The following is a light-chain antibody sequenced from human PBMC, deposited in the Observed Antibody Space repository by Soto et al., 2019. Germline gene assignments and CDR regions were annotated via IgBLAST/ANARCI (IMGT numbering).Light chain of an antibody. Sequence: EVVMTQSPATLSVSPGERATLSCRASQTVSRNLAWYQQRPGQAPRLLIYDVFTRAAGVPARFSGSGSETEFTLTIRSLQSEDFAVYYCQQYNNWPPNTFGQGTKVDIK. V-gene: IGKV3-15*01. J-gene: IGKJ1*01. CDR2: DVF. CDR1: QTVSRN. CDR3: QQYNNWPPNT.